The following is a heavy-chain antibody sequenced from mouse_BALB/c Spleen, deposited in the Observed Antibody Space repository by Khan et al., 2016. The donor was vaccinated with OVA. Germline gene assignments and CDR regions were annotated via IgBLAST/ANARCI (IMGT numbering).Heavy chain of an antibody. CDR3: ARQPYYHYNIMDY. CDR1: GFSLTNYG. J-gene: IGHJ4*01. D-gene: IGHD2-10*01. CDR2: IWNDGNT. Sequence: QVQLKESGPGLVAPSQSLSITCTISGFSLTNYGVHWVRQPPGKGLEWLVVIWNDGNTAYNSALKSRLTISQDNSKSQVFLKMNRLQTDDTAMYFCARQPYYHYNIMDYWGQGTSVTVSS. V-gene: IGHV2-6-1*01.